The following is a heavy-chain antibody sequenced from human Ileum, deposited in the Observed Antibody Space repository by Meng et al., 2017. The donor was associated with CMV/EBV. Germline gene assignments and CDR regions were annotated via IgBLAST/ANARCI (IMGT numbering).Heavy chain of an antibody. CDR3: ARDVGWLQQGDYGMDV. Sequence: ASITSGGFFWSWLRQPPGKGLEWIGYIYYTGSTYYNPSFKSRLTISRDSSKNQFSLNLTSVTAADTAVYYCARDVGWLQQGDYGMDVWGQGTLVTVSS. CDR1: ASITSGGFF. J-gene: IGHJ6*02. CDR2: IYYTGST. V-gene: IGHV4-30-4*01. D-gene: IGHD3-22*01.